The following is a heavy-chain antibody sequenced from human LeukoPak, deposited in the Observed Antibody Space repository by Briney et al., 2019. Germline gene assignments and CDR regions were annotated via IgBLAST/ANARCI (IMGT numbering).Heavy chain of an antibody. CDR2: IPSSSSYI. Sequence: GGSLRLSCAASGCTFSSYSMNWVRQAPGKGLEWVSSIPSSSSYIYYADSVKGRFTISRDTAKNSLYLQMNSLRAEDTAVYYCARDREDPWFGEAWFDPWGQGTLVTVSS. D-gene: IGHD3-10*01. V-gene: IGHV3-21*01. CDR1: GCTFSSYS. J-gene: IGHJ5*02. CDR3: ARDREDPWFGEAWFDP.